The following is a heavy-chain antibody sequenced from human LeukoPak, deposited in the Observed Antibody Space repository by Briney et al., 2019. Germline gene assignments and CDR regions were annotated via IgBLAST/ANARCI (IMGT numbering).Heavy chain of an antibody. V-gene: IGHV1-69*04. D-gene: IGHD1-26*01. J-gene: IGHJ6*03. CDR3: AKKSGPVGATPSSYYYMDV. CDR2: IIPILGIA. CDR1: GGTFSSYA. Sequence: ASVKVSCKDSGGTFSSYAISWVRQAPGHGLEWMGRIIPILGIANYAQKFQGRVTITADKSTSTAYMELSSLRSEDTAVYYCAKKSGPVGATPSSYYYMDVWGKGTTVAVSS.